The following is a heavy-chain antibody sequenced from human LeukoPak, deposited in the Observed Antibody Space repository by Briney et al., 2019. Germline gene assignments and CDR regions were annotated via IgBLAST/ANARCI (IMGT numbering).Heavy chain of an antibody. V-gene: IGHV3-21*01. J-gene: IGHJ4*02. CDR1: GFTFSSYS. Sequence: PGGSLRLSCAASGFTFSSYSMNWVRQAPGKGLEWVSSISSSSSYIYYADSVKGRFTISRDNAKNSLYLQMNGLRAEDTAVYYCARVPYCSSTSCYIDDYWGQGTLVTVSS. CDR3: ARVPYCSSTSCYIDDY. D-gene: IGHD2-2*02. CDR2: ISSSSSYI.